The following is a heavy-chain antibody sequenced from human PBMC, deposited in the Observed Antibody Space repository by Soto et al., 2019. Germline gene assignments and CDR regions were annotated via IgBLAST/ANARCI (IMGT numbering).Heavy chain of an antibody. CDR3: AKGDYYDNSAWPPGE. V-gene: IGHV4-4*08. CDR1: GDSISNNY. J-gene: IGHJ4*01. D-gene: IGHD3-22*01. Sequence: SETLSLTCIVSGDSISNNYWSWIRQPPGKGPEWIGYIYHSGNTNYNPSLKSRVTISVDTSKNQFSLNLSSLTAADTAVYYCAKGDYYDNSAWPPGEWGQGTLVTVAS. CDR2: IYHSGNT.